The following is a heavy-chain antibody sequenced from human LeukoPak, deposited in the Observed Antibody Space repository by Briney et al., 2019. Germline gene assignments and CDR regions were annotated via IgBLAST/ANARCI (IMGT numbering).Heavy chain of an antibody. D-gene: IGHD3-10*01. CDR1: GYSFTSYW. CDR2: IYPGDSDT. CDR3: ARTETYYGSGSYFDAFDI. J-gene: IGHJ3*02. V-gene: IGHV5-51*01. Sequence: GESLKISRKGSGYSFTSYWIGWVRQMPGKGLEWMGIIYPGDSDTRYSPSFQGQVTISADKSISTAYLQWSSLKASDTAMYYCARTETYYGSGSYFDAFDIWGQGTMVTVSS.